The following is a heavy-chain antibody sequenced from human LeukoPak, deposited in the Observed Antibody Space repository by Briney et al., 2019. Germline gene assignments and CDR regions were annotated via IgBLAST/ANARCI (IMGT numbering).Heavy chain of an antibody. CDR2: IKQDASEK. CDR3: ASLLDHIAVANY. J-gene: IGHJ4*02. CDR1: GFTFSSYW. Sequence: GGSLRLSCAASGFTFSSYWMSWVRQAPGKGLEWVANIKQDASEKYYVDSVTGRFTISRDNAKNSLYLQMNSLRADDTAVYYCASLLDHIAVANYWGQGTLVTVSS. D-gene: IGHD6-19*01. V-gene: IGHV3-7*01.